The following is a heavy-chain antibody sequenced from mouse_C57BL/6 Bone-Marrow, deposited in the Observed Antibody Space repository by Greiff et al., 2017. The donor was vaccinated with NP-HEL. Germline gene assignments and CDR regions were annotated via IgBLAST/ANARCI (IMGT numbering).Heavy chain of an antibody. Sequence: EVKLMESGGGLVQPKGSLKLSCAASGFSFNTYAMNWVRQAPGKGLEWVARIRSKSNNYATYYADSVKDRFTISRDDSESMLYLQMNNLKTEDTAMYYCVRHFLPYYAMDYWGQGTSVTVSS. CDR3: VRHFLPYYAMDY. CDR1: GFSFNTYA. V-gene: IGHV10-1*01. J-gene: IGHJ4*01. CDR2: IRSKSNNYAT.